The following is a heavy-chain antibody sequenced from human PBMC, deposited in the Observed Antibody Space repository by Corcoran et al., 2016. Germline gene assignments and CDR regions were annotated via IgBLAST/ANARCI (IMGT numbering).Heavy chain of an antibody. CDR2: IIPIFGTA. CDR3: ARGGVERFWELGEGWFDP. V-gene: IGHV1-69*01. D-gene: IGHD3-10*01. Sequence: QVQLVQSGAEVKKPGSSVKVSCKASGGTFSSYAISWVRQAPGQGLEWMGGIIPIFGTANYAQKFQGRVTITADESTSTANMELSSLRTEDTAVYYWARGGVERFWELGEGWFDPWGQGTLVSVSS. CDR1: GGTFSSYA. J-gene: IGHJ5*02.